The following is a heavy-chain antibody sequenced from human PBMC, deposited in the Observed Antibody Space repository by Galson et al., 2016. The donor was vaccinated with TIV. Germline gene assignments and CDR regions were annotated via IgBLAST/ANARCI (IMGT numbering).Heavy chain of an antibody. V-gene: IGHV3-7*01. J-gene: IGHJ4*02. D-gene: IGHD1-14*01. CDR3: AREIPGGTTDLDC. CDR2: IKDDGSDN. CDR1: GFAFSNYW. Sequence: SLRLSCAASGFAFSNYWMSWVRQAPGKGLEWVANIKDDGSDNNYVGSVWGRFTISRDNAKNSLSLQINSLRVEDTAVYYCAREIPGGTTDLDCWGQGTLVTVSS.